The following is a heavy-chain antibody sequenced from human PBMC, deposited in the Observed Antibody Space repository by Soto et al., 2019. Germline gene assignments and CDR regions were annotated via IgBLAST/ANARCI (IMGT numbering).Heavy chain of an antibody. CDR1: GFTFTNAW. CDR2: VKTKADGGTT. CDR3: TSRIKATNDY. J-gene: IGHJ4*02. V-gene: IGHV3-15*07. Sequence: GGSLRLSCAASGFTFTNAWMNWVRQAPGKGPEWVGRVKTKADGGTTDYAAPAKGRFTISRDDSINTVYLQMNSLKIEDTAVYYCTSRIKATNDYWGQGTLVTVSS. D-gene: IGHD1-20*01.